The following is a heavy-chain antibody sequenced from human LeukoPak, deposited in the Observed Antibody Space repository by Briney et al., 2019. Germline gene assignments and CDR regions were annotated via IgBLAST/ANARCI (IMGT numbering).Heavy chain of an antibody. Sequence: GGSLRLSCAASGFTFSTYSMTWVRQAPGKGLEWVSSISSGSSDISYADSVEGRFTISRDNAKYSLYLQVNSLRAEDTAVYYCARLTGVVNAFDYWGQGTLVTVSS. V-gene: IGHV3-21*01. J-gene: IGHJ4*02. CDR1: GFTFSTYS. CDR2: ISSGSSDI. D-gene: IGHD5-18*01. CDR3: ARLTGVVNAFDY.